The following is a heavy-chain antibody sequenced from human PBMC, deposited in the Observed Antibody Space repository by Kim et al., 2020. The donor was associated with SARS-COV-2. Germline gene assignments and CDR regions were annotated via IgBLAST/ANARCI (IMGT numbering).Heavy chain of an antibody. CDR2: T. J-gene: IGHJ4*02. V-gene: IGHV3-11*06. Sequence: TNYADSVKSRFTISRDNAKNSLYLKMKSLRAEDTAVYYCARVRTPDGVDYWGQGTLVTVSS. CDR3: ARVRTPDGVDY. D-gene: IGHD2-2*01.